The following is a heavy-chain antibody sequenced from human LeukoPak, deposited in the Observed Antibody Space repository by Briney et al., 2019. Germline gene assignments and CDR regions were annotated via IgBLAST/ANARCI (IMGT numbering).Heavy chain of an antibody. CDR3: ATYSSGRIRIFDY. CDR1: GYTFTSYG. J-gene: IGHJ4*02. V-gene: IGHV1-18*01. D-gene: IGHD6-19*01. CDR2: ISAYNGNT. Sequence: ASVKVSCKASGYTFTSYGISWVRQAPGQGLEWMGWISAYNGNTNYAQKLQGRVTMTTDTSTSTGYMELRSLRSDDTAVYYCATYSSGRIRIFDYWGQGTLVTVSS.